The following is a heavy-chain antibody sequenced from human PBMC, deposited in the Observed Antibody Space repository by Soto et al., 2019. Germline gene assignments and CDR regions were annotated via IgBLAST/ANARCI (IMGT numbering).Heavy chain of an antibody. CDR2: VNPADSDT. V-gene: IGHV5-51*01. CDR1: GYIFTSYW. J-gene: IGHJ4*02. CDR3: VTPDSSGYYSH. Sequence: PGESLKISCKASGYIFTSYWIGWVRQMPGIGLEWMGIVNPADSDTRYSPSFQGQVTVSADKSISTAYLQWGSLKASDTAMYYCVTPDSSGYYSHWGQGTPGTVSA. D-gene: IGHD3-22*01.